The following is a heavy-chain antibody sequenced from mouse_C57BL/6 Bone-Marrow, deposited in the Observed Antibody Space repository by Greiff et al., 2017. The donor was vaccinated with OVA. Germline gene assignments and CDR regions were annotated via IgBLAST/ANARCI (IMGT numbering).Heavy chain of an antibody. Sequence: EVKVVESGGGLVQPGGSLSLSCAASGFTFTDYYMSWVRQPPGKALEWLGFIRNKANGYTTEYSASVKGRFTISRDNSQSILYLQMNALRAEDSATYYCARYKTVWYFDVWGTGTTVTVSS. CDR3: ARYKTVWYFDV. CDR2: IRNKANGYTT. D-gene: IGHD1-1*01. CDR1: GFTFTDYY. V-gene: IGHV7-3*01. J-gene: IGHJ1*03.